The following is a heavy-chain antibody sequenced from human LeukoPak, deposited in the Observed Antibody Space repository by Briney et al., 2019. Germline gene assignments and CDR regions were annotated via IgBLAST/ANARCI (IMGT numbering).Heavy chain of an antibody. CDR3: AKTTYSSSSPVDY. V-gene: IGHV4-59*05. CDR1: GGSISSYY. Sequence: SETLSLTCTVSGGSISSYYWGWIRQPPGKGLEWIGSIYRSGSTYYNPSLESRVTISVDTSKNQFSLNLRSVTAADTAVYFCAKTTYSSSSPVDYWGQGTLVTVSS. D-gene: IGHD6-6*01. CDR2: IYRSGST. J-gene: IGHJ4*02.